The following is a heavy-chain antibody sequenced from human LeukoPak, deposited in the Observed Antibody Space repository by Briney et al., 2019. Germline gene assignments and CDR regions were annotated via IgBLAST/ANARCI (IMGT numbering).Heavy chain of an antibody. Sequence: PGVSLRLSCAAPGFTFCIYAMHWVRQSPGRGLEYVSVLSSNGGSTYYANSVKGRFTISRDNSKNTLYLQMGSLRAEDMAVYYCAREILTDYGDFVGAFDIWGQGTMVTVSS. V-gene: IGHV3-64*01. CDR3: AREILTDYGDFVGAFDI. CDR2: LSSNGGST. J-gene: IGHJ3*02. D-gene: IGHD4-17*01. CDR1: GFTFCIYA.